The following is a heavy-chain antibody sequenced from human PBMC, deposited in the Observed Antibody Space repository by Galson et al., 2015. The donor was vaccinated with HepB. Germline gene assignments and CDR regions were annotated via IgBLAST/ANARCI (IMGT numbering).Heavy chain of an antibody. J-gene: IGHJ4*02. CDR3: TTPEPRDGYNYWDDY. D-gene: IGHD5-24*01. CDR1: GFTFSSYA. CDR2: IKSKTDGGTT. Sequence: SLRLSCAASGFTFSSYAMSWVRQAPGKGLEWVGRIKSKTDGGTTDYAAPVKGRFTISRDDSKNTLYLQMNSLKTEDTAVYYCTTPEPRDGYNYWDDYWGQGTLVTVSS. V-gene: IGHV3-15*01.